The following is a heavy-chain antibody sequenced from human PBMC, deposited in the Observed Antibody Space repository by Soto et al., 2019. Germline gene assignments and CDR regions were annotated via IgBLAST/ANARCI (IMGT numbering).Heavy chain of an antibody. D-gene: IGHD3-10*01. J-gene: IGHJ6*02. CDR2: ISAYNGNT. CDR3: ARDLVFLWFGESRGDYYGMDV. V-gene: IGHV1-18*01. Sequence: GASVKVSCKASGYTFTSYGISWVRQAPGQGLEWMGWISAYNGNTNYAQKLQGRVTMTTDTSTSTAYMELRSLRSDDTAVYYCARDLVFLWFGESRGDYYGMDVWGQGTTVTVSS. CDR1: GYTFTSYG.